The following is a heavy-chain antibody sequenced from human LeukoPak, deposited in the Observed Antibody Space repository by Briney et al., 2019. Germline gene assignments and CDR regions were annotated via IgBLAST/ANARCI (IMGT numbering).Heavy chain of an antibody. D-gene: IGHD3-3*01. J-gene: IGHJ4*02. V-gene: IGHV3-30*02. Sequence: PGGSLRLSCAASGFTFSGYGMHWVRQAPGKGLEWVAFIRYDGSNKYYADSVKGRFTISRDNSKNTLYLQMNSLRAEDTAVYYCAKDFVDDFWSGQYDWGQGTLVTVSS. CDR1: GFTFSGYG. CDR3: AKDFVDDFWSGQYD. CDR2: IRYDGSNK.